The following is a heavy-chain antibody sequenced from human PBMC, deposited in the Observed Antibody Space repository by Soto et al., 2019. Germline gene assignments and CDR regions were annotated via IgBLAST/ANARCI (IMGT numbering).Heavy chain of an antibody. CDR3: ARGGYDY. V-gene: IGHV4-39*01. J-gene: IGHJ4*02. Sequence: QLQLQESGPGLVKPSETLSLTCTVSGGSISSSSYYWGWIRQPPGKGLECIGTIYYSGSTYYNPSLTSRVTLPVDTSKNQFSLRLSSVTAAATAVYYCARGGYDYWGQGTLVTVSS. CDR1: GGSISSSSYY. CDR2: IYYSGST. D-gene: IGHD1-26*01.